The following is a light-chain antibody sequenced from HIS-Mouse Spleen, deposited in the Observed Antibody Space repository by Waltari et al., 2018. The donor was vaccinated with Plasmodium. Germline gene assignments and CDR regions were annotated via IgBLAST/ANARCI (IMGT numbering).Light chain of an antibody. Sequence: SYELTQPPSVSGSPGQTARITRPGAALPKKYAYWYQQKSGQAPVLVIYEDSKRPSGIPERFSGSSSGTMATLTISGAQVEDEADYYCYSTDSSGNHRVFGGGTKLTVL. V-gene: IGLV3-10*01. J-gene: IGLJ3*02. CDR1: ALPKKY. CDR3: YSTDSSGNHRV. CDR2: EDS.